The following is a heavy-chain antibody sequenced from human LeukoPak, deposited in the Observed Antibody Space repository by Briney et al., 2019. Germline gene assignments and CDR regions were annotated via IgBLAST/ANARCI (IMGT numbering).Heavy chain of an antibody. CDR2: IYYTGTT. CDR3: ARDINEYSRTSGAFDF. CDR1: GAPLSDYY. Sequence: PSETLSLTCAVSGAPLSDYYWSWIRQPPGKGLEWIGYIYYTGTTKFNPSLGSRLTLSMDTSKNQFSLKLSSVTAADTAVYYCARDINEYSRTSGAFDFWGQGTMVTVSS. V-gene: IGHV4-59*01. J-gene: IGHJ3*01. D-gene: IGHD5-18*01.